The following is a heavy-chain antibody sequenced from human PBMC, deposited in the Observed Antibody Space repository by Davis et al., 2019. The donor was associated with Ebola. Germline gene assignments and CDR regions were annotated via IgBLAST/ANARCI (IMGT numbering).Heavy chain of an antibody. CDR3: ARDYYDSSGFYYNPARIDP. CDR2: ISYDGSDQ. V-gene: IGHV3-30-3*01. Sequence: GEPLKISCAASGFTFSTYFMHWVRQAPGKGLEWVAIISYDGSDQYYADSVKGRFTISRDNSKNTLYLQMNSLRREDTAVYYCARDYYDSSGFYYNPARIDPWGQGTLVTVSS. J-gene: IGHJ5*02. CDR1: GFTFSTYF. D-gene: IGHD3-22*01.